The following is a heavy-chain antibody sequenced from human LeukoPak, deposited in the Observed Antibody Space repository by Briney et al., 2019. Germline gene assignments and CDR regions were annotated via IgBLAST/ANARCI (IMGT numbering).Heavy chain of an antibody. D-gene: IGHD3-10*01. Sequence: SETLSLTCTVSGGSINSYYWSWIRQPPGKGLECIGYIHYTGSTNYNPSLKSRVTISVDTSKNQFSLKLSSVTAADTAVYYCARLVPMVRGVIMREYYYYYMDVWGKGTTVTISS. CDR3: ARLVPMVRGVIMREYYYYYMDV. V-gene: IGHV4-59*12. J-gene: IGHJ6*03. CDR2: IHYTGST. CDR1: GGSINSYY.